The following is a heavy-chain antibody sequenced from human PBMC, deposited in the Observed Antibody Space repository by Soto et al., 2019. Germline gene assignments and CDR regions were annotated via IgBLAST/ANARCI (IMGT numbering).Heavy chain of an antibody. D-gene: IGHD6-19*01. CDR1: GYTFTSYD. J-gene: IGHJ4*02. V-gene: IGHV1-8*01. Sequence: ASVKVSCKASGYTFTSYDINWVRQATGQGLEWMGWMNPNSGNTGYAQKFQGRVTMTRNTSISTAYMELSSVTAADTAVYYCASYSSGWYAVSYWGQGTLVTVSS. CDR3: ASYSSGWYAVSY. CDR2: MNPNSGNT.